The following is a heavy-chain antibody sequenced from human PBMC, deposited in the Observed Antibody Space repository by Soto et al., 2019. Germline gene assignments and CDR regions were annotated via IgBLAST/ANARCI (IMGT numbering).Heavy chain of an antibody. J-gene: IGHJ5*02. V-gene: IGHV3-11*05. Sequence: QVQLVESGGGLVKPGGSLRLSCAASGFTFSDYYMSWIRQAPGKGLEWVSYISSSSSYTNYADSVKGRFTISRDNAKNSLYLQMNSLTADDKAVYYCARGGETTMVRGVITSWFDPWGQGTLVTVSS. CDR1: GFTFSDYY. CDR3: ARGGETTMVRGVITSWFDP. CDR2: ISSSSSYT. D-gene: IGHD3-10*01.